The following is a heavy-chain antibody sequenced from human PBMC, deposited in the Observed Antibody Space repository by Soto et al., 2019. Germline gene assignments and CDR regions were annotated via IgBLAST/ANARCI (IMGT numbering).Heavy chain of an antibody. D-gene: IGHD6-13*01. CDR1: EFNFRSHA. CDR3: ARGSAAYLKEQLVPSYYYYSGMDV. Sequence: PVGPLRHSYTASEFNFRSHAMSLIRQKPWKGLEWVSAISCIGGSTDYGDAVTGRLTISRDNAKNSLYLQMNRLRAEDTAVYYCARGSAAYLKEQLVPSYYYYSGMDVWGQGTTVTGSS. CDR2: ISCIGGST. J-gene: IGHJ6*02. V-gene: IGHV3-23*01.